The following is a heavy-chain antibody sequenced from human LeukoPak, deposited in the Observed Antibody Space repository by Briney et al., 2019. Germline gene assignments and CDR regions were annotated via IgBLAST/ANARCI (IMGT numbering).Heavy chain of an antibody. V-gene: IGHV4-59*01. CDR3: ARGLYSSGWYSWFDP. Sequence: NPSETLSLTCTVSGGSISSYYWNWIRQPPGKGLEWIGYIYYSGSTNYNPSLKSRVTISVDTSKNQFSLKLSSVTAADTAVYYCARGLYSSGWYSWFDPWGQGTLVTVSS. J-gene: IGHJ5*02. D-gene: IGHD6-19*01. CDR2: IYYSGST. CDR1: GGSISSYY.